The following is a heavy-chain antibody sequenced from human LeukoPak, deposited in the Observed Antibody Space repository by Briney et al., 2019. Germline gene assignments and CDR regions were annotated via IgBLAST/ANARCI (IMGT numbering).Heavy chain of an antibody. V-gene: IGHV4-59*01. D-gene: IGHD6-19*01. J-gene: IGHJ4*02. CDR3: ARPTSRGWYPN. CDR1: GGSIRSYY. Sequence: PSETLSLTCTVSGGSIRSYYWSWIRQPPGKGLEWIGYIYYSGSTNYNPSLKSRVTISVDTSKNQFSLKLSSVTAADTAVYYCARPTSRGWYPNWGQGTLVTVSS. CDR2: IYYSGST.